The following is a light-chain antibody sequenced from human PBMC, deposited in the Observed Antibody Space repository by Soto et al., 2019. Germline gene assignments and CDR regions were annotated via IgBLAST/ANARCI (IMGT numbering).Light chain of an antibody. Sequence: DIQVTQSPSTLSASVGDRVTISCRASQNINDLLAWYQQKSGKAPKVLIYKASSLESGVPSRFSGSGSGTEFTLTISSLQTEDVATYYCQQYGANSPWTFGQGTKVEIK. CDR2: KAS. V-gene: IGKV1-5*03. J-gene: IGKJ1*01. CDR1: QNINDL. CDR3: QQYGANSPWT.